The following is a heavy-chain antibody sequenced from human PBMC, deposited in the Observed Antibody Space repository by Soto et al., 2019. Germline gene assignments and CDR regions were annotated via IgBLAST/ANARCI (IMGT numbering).Heavy chain of an antibody. Sequence: QVQLVESGGGVVQPGRSLRLSCAASGFTFSSYGMHWVRQAPGKGLEWVAVIWYDGSNKYYADSVKGRFTISRDNSKNTLYLQMNSLRAEDTAVYYCARRSSGAGGCDYWGQGTLVTVSS. CDR1: GFTFSSYG. D-gene: IGHD6-13*01. J-gene: IGHJ4*02. V-gene: IGHV3-33*01. CDR2: IWYDGSNK. CDR3: ARRSSGAGGCDY.